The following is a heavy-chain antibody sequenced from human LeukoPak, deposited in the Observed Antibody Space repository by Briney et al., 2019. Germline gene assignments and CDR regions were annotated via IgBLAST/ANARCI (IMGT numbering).Heavy chain of an antibody. Sequence: SGGSLRLSCAASGFTFKSYGMTWVRQVPGKGLEWVSSITGAGSSTKYADSVSGRFTISRDNSKNTLSLQITGLRAEDTAVYYCARKVAVAMDLDYWGQGTLVTVSS. CDR2: ITGAGSST. CDR3: ARKVAVAMDLDY. J-gene: IGHJ4*02. V-gene: IGHV3-23*01. D-gene: IGHD5-18*01. CDR1: GFTFKSYG.